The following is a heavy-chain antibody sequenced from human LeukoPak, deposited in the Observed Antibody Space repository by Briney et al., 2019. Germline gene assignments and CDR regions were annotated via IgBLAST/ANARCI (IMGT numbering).Heavy chain of an antibody. CDR3: ARDGSGSGSYYYFLDV. CDR1: GATFSNYT. CDR2: IIPIFGTT. V-gene: IGHV1-69*05. J-gene: IGHJ6*03. D-gene: IGHD3-10*01. Sequence: SVKVSCKASGATFSNYTISWVRQAPGQGLEWMGRIIPIFGTTNYAQKFQGRVTITTDESTSTAYMELSSLRSEDTAVYYCARDGSGSGSYYYFLDVWGKGTTVTVSS.